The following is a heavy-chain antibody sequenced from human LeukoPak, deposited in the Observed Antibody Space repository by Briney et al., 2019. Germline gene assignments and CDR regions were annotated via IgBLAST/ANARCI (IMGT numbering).Heavy chain of an antibody. V-gene: IGHV1-18*01. CDR1: GYTFTSYG. D-gene: IGHD6-19*01. CDR3: ARVARQLPGKYSSGWTVYFDY. CDR2: ISAYNGNT. J-gene: IGHJ4*02. Sequence: ASVKVSCKASGYTFTSYGISWVRQAPGQGLEWMGWISAYNGNTNYAQKLQGRVTMTTDTSTSTAYMELRSLRSDDTAVYYCARVARQLPGKYSSGWTVYFDYWGQGTLVTVSS.